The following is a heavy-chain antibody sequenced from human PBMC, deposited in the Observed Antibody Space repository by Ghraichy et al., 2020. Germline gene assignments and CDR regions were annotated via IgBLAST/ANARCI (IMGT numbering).Heavy chain of an antibody. CDR3: ARALGSGSYLPEGYYYYYMDV. Sequence: GGSLRLSCAASGFTVSSNYMSWVRQAPGKGLEWVSVIYSGGSTYYADSVKGRFTISRDNSKNTLYLQMNSLRAEDTAVYYCARALGSGSYLPEGYYYYYMDVWGKGTTVTVSS. V-gene: IGHV3-53*01. J-gene: IGHJ6*03. D-gene: IGHD3-10*01. CDR2: IYSGGST. CDR1: GFTVSSNY.